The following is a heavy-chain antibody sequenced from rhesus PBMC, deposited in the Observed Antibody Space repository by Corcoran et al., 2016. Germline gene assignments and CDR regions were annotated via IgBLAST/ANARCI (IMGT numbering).Heavy chain of an antibody. J-gene: IGHJ4*01. V-gene: IGHV4-169*01. CDR2: IYGSVSST. CDR1: GGSISSSY. D-gene: IGHD2-21*01. CDR3: ARGGGYCTGSGCYPFDY. Sequence: QLQLQESGPGLVKPSETLSVTCAVSGGSISSSYWSWIRQAPGKGLEWIGYIYGSVSSTNYNPSPKSRVTLSVDTSKNQLALKLRSVTAADTAVYYCARGGGYCTGSGCYPFDYWGQGVLVTVSS.